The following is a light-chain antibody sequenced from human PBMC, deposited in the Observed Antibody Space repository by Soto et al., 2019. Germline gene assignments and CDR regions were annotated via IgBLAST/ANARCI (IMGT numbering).Light chain of an antibody. Sequence: AIQVTQSPSCLAASVGERVAISCRASQDIRNDLAWYQQRPGQAPHLLIFAAFNLQSGVPSRFSGGGSGTHFTLTISGLQPDDFANYYCLQYYNFSWTFGQGTKVDI. CDR3: LQYYNFSWT. V-gene: IGKV1-6*01. CDR2: AAF. CDR1: QDIRND. J-gene: IGKJ1*01.